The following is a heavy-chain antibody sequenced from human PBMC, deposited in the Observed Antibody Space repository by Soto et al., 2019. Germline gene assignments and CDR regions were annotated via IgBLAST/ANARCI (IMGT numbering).Heavy chain of an antibody. CDR1: GDTFTSYY. J-gene: IGHJ4*02. CDR2: INPSGGST. D-gene: IGHD4-4*01. CDR3: ARDRHSNSYYFDY. Sequence: QVQLVQSGAEVKKPGASVKVSCKASGDTFTSYYMHWVRQAPGQGNEWMGIINPSGGSTSYAQKFQGRVTRTRDTSTSTVYIELSSLRSEDTVVYYCARDRHSNSYYFDYWGQGTLVTVSS. V-gene: IGHV1-46*03.